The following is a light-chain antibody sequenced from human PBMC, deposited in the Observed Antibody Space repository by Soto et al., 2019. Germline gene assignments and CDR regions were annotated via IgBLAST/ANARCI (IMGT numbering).Light chain of an antibody. Sequence: QSALTQPPSGSGSPGQSVTICCTGTSSDVGGYNYVSWYQQHPGKAPKLMIYEASKRPSGVPDRFSGSKSGNTASLTVSGLQAEDEAVYYCSSYAGSNDSVFGTGTKVTVL. J-gene: IGLJ1*01. CDR3: SSYAGSNDSV. CDR2: EAS. V-gene: IGLV2-8*01. CDR1: SSDVGGYNY.